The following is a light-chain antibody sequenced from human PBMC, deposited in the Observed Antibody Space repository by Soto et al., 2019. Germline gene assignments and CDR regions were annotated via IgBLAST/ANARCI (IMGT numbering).Light chain of an antibody. CDR1: QSVSSK. CDR3: QQRSNWPRIT. Sequence: EIVMTQSPATLSVSPGEGAPLSCRASQSVSSKLAWYQQKPGQAPRLLIYGASTRATGIPARFSGSGSGTGFTLTISSLEPEDFAVYYCQQRSNWPRITFGQGTRLEIK. CDR2: GAS. J-gene: IGKJ5*01. V-gene: IGKV3-15*01.